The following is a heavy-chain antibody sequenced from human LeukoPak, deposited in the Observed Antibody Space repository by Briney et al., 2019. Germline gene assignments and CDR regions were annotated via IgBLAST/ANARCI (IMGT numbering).Heavy chain of an antibody. CDR1: GFTVSSNY. Sequence: GGSLRLSCAASGFTVSSNYMSWIRQAPGKGLEWVSVIYSGGSTYYADSVKGRFTISRDNSKNTLYLQMNSLRAEDTAVYYCARDGLYYGMDVWGQGTTVTVSS. J-gene: IGHJ6*02. V-gene: IGHV3-53*01. CDR3: ARDGLYYGMDV. CDR2: IYSGGST.